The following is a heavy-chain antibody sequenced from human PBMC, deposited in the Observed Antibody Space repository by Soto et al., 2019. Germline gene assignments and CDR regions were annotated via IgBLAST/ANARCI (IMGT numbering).Heavy chain of an antibody. Sequence: QVQLVQSGAEVKRPGASVKVSCKASGYTFTTYYMHWVRQAPGQGLEWFGIINPNGGSTTYAQKFQGRVTMTRDTSTNTVYLELSSLRSEDTAVYYCARAGYCSGGTCFHGNCDYWGQGTLVTVSA. V-gene: IGHV1-46*01. CDR2: INPNGGST. D-gene: IGHD2-15*01. CDR3: ARAGYCSGGTCFHGNCDY. CDR1: GYTFTTYY. J-gene: IGHJ4*02.